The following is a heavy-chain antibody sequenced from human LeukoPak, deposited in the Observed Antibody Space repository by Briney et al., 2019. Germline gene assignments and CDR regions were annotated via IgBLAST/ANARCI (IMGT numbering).Heavy chain of an antibody. D-gene: IGHD2-15*01. CDR3: ASMGPAPYCSGGSCYLANYYYYYGMDV. CDR1: GYTFTGYY. J-gene: IGHJ6*02. V-gene: IGHV1-2*04. CDR2: INPNSAGS. Sequence: ASVKVSCKASGYTFTGYYMHWVRQAPGQGLEWMGWINPNSAGSNYAQKFQGWVTMTRDTSISTAYMELRSLRSDDTAVYYCASMGPAPYCSGGSCYLANYYYYYGMDVWGQGTTFTVSS.